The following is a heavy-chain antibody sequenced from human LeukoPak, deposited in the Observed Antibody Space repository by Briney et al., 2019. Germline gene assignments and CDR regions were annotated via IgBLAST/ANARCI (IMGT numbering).Heavy chain of an antibody. CDR1: GFTFSSYS. J-gene: IGHJ6*02. D-gene: IGHD4-23*01. V-gene: IGHV3-21*01. CDR3: VRDRRTSVDPVYYGMDV. Sequence: TGGSLRLSCAASGFTFSSYSLNWVRQAPGKGLEWVSSISSSTSYIYYADSVKGRFTVSRDNAKNTLYLHMNSLRAEDSAVYYCVRDRRTSVDPVYYGMDVWGQGTTVTVSS. CDR2: ISSSTSYI.